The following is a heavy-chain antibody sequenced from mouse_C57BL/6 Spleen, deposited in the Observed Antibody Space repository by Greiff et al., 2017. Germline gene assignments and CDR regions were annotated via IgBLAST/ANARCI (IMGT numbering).Heavy chain of an antibody. V-gene: IGHV5-17*01. CDR2: ISSGSSTI. J-gene: IGHJ1*03. CDR1: GFTFSDYG. CDR3: ARLTGTLYWYFDV. Sequence: DVMLVESGGGLVKPGGSLKLSCAASGFTFSDYGMHWVRQAPEKGLEWVAYISSGSSTIYYADTVKGRFTISRDNAKNTLFLQMTSLRSEDTAMYYCARLTGTLYWYFDVWGTGTTVTVSS. D-gene: IGHD4-1*01.